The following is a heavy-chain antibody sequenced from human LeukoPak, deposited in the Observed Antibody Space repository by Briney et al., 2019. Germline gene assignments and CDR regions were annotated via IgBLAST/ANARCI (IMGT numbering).Heavy chain of an antibody. CDR3: ARGKGEWLAPDY. Sequence: SETLSLTCTVSGGSISSGDYYWSWIRQPPGKGLEWIAYIYNSGSTYYNPSLKSRVTISVDTSKNQFSLKLSSVTAADAAVYYRARGKGEWLAPDYWGQGTLVTVSS. J-gene: IGHJ4*02. V-gene: IGHV4-30-4*01. CDR1: GGSISSGDYY. CDR2: IYNSGST. D-gene: IGHD6-19*01.